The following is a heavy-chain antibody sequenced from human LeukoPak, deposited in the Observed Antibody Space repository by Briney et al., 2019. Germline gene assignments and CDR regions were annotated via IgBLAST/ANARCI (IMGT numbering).Heavy chain of an antibody. CDR2: ITSISSAS. J-gene: IGHJ4*02. V-gene: IGHV3-23*01. D-gene: IGHD3-22*01. CDR3: VKDRPNYYGSNGHYYRRNGDY. Sequence: PGGSRRLTCAASGFTFSIYAMSWVRQAPGKGLEWVSSITSISSASFYADSVKGRFTISRDNSRDTLYLQMNSLRAGDTAIYYCVKDRPNYYGSNGHYYRRNGDYWGQGTLVAVSS. CDR1: GFTFSIYA.